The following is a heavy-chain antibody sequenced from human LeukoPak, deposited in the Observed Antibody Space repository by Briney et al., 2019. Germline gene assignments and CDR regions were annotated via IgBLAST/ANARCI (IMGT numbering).Heavy chain of an antibody. J-gene: IGHJ4*02. CDR3: ARGTALQDY. Sequence: PGGSLRLSCAASGFTFSNYAMNWVRQAPGKGLEWVSAISGSGGVTYYADSVKGRFTISRDNSMNTLYLQMNSLRAEDTAVYYCARGTALQDYWGQGTLVTVSS. CDR1: GFTFSNYA. CDR2: ISGSGGVT. D-gene: IGHD2-2*02. V-gene: IGHV3-23*01.